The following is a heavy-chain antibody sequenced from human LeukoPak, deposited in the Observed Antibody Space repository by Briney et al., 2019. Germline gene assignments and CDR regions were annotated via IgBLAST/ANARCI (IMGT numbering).Heavy chain of an antibody. CDR2: IIPIFGTA. CDR3: AREFAGFGYCSGGSCYSVAFDI. CDR1: GGTFSSHA. D-gene: IGHD2-15*01. J-gene: IGHJ3*02. Sequence: SVKVSCKASGGTFSSHAISWVRQAPGQGLEWMGGIIPIFGTANYAQKFQGRVTITADESTSTAYMELSSLRSEDTAVYYCAREFAGFGYCSGGSCYSVAFDIWGQGTMVTVSS. V-gene: IGHV1-69*13.